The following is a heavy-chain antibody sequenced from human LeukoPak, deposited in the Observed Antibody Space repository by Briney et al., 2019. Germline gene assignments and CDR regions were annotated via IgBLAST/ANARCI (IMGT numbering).Heavy chain of an antibody. Sequence: SETLSLTCTVSGGSISSGGYYWRWIRQHPGKGLEWIGYIYYSGSTYYNPSLKSRVTISVDTSKNQFSLKLSSVTAADTAVYYCARWGTAMASSDYWGQGTLVTVSS. CDR2: IYYSGST. V-gene: IGHV4-31*03. CDR1: GGSISSGGYY. J-gene: IGHJ4*02. D-gene: IGHD5-18*01. CDR3: ARWGTAMASSDY.